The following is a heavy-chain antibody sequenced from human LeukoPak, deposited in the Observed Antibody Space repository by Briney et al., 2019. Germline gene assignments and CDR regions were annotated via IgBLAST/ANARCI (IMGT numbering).Heavy chain of an antibody. CDR2: IGDSGSST. J-gene: IGHJ3*02. D-gene: IGHD4-17*01. V-gene: IGHV3-23*01. CDR1: GFTFSKYA. Sequence: GGSLRLSCAASGFTFSKYAMSWVRPAPGKGLEWVSSIGDSGSSTYYADSVKGRFIISRDNSKNTLYLQMSSLRVEDTAIYYCARRPYAGAFDIWGQGTMVTVSS. CDR3: ARRPYAGAFDI.